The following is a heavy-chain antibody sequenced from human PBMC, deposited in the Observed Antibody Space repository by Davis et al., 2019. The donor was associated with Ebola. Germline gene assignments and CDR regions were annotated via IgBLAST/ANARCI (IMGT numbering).Heavy chain of an antibody. CDR2: INHSGST. CDR3: AHDVYY. D-gene: IGHD2-8*01. CDR1: GGPFSGYY. Sequence: SETLSLTCAVYGGPFSGYYWTWIRQSPGKGLEWIGEINHSGSTNYNPSLKSRVTISVDTSKNQFSLKLSSVTAADTAVYYCAHDVYYWGQGTTVTVSS. V-gene: IGHV4-34*01. J-gene: IGHJ6*02.